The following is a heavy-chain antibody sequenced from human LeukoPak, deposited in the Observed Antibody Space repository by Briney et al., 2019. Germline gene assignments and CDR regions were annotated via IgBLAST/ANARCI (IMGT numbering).Heavy chain of an antibody. Sequence: GASVKVSCKASGYTFTSYYMHWVRQAPGQGLEWMGIINPSGGRTSYAQKFQGRVTMTRDMSTSTVYMELSSLRSEDTAVYYCARDRGHYDILTGYYNWSGYYYYYMDVWGKGTTVTVSS. D-gene: IGHD3-9*01. J-gene: IGHJ6*03. V-gene: IGHV1-46*01. CDR1: GYTFTSYY. CDR3: ARDRGHYDILTGYYNWSGYYYYYMDV. CDR2: INPSGGRT.